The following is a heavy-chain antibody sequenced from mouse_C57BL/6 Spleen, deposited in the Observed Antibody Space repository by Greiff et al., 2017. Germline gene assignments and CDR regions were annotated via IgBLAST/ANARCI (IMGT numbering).Heavy chain of an antibody. Sequence: QVQLKQPGTELVKPGASVKLSCKASGYTFTSYWMHWVKQRPGQGLEWIGNINPSNGGTNYNEKFKSKATLTVDKSSSTAYMQLSSLTSEDSAVDYCARSDYGSPFDYWGQGTTLTVSS. CDR3: ARSDYGSPFDY. CDR2: INPSNGGT. D-gene: IGHD1-1*01. V-gene: IGHV1-53*01. J-gene: IGHJ2*01. CDR1: GYTFTSYW.